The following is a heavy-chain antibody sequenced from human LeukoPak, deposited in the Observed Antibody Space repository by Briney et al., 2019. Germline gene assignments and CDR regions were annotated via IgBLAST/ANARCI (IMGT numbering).Heavy chain of an antibody. D-gene: IGHD4-17*01. Sequence: SETLSLTCAVYGGSFSGYYWSWIRQPPGKGLEWIGEINHSGSTNYNPSLKSRVTISVDTSKNQFSLKLSSVTAADTAVCYCARGDRTVTATNFDYWGQGTLVTVSS. CDR1: GGSFSGYY. CDR2: INHSGST. V-gene: IGHV4-34*01. CDR3: ARGDRTVTATNFDY. J-gene: IGHJ4*02.